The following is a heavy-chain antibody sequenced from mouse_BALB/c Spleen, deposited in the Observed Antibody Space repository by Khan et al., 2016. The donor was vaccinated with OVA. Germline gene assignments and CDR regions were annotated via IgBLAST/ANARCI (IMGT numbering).Heavy chain of an antibody. CDR3: ARPYYYGSSYDTMDA. CDR2: IYPGSGNT. CDR1: GYTFTNYW. V-gene: IGHV1-63*02. J-gene: IGHJ4*01. Sequence: VQLQESGAELVRPGTSVKMSCKTAGYTFTNYWIGWVKQRPGHGLEWIGDIYPGSGNTHYNEKFKGKASLTADTSSSTAYMHLSSLTSEDSALYHCARPYYYGSSYDTMDAWGQGTSVTFSS. D-gene: IGHD1-1*01.